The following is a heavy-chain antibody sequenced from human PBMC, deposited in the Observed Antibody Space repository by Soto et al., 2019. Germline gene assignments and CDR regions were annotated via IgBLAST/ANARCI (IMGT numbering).Heavy chain of an antibody. D-gene: IGHD3-3*01. J-gene: IGHJ4*02. CDR3: ARHGVSFGHFDY. Sequence: GESLKISCQGSQDIFTSNWIGWLRQMPGKGLEWMGVIYPDDSDVKYNPSFQGQVTISVDKSISTAYLQWSRLRDSDTAMYFCARHGVSFGHFDYWGQGTPVTVPQ. V-gene: IGHV5-51*01. CDR1: QDIFTSNW. CDR2: IYPDDSDV.